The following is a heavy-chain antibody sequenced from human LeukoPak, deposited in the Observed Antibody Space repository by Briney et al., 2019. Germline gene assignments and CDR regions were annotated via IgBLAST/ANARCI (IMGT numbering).Heavy chain of an antibody. CDR1: GYTFTAYS. CDR3: ARAGYCSDGKCYTFDY. CDR2: INPNSGGT. J-gene: IGHJ4*02. D-gene: IGHD2-15*01. V-gene: IGHV1-2*02. Sequence: VSVKVSCKASGYTFTAYSMHWVRQAPGQGLEWMGWINPNSGGTDCAQRFQGRVTMTRDTSITMLYMEMSSLTPDDTAVYYCARAGYCSDGKCYTFDYWGQGTLVTVSS.